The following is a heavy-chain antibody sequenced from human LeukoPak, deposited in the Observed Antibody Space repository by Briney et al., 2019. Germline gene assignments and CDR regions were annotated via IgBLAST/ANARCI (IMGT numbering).Heavy chain of an antibody. CDR3: ARGSPPYSSSWPPRDY. CDR2: INHSGST. Sequence: SETLSLTCAVYGGSFSGYYWSWIRQPPGKGLEWIGEINHSGSTNYNPSLKSRVTISVDTSKNQFSLKLSSVTAADTAVYYCARGSPPYSSSWPPRDYWGQGTLVTVSS. CDR1: GGSFSGYY. D-gene: IGHD6-13*01. J-gene: IGHJ4*02. V-gene: IGHV4-34*01.